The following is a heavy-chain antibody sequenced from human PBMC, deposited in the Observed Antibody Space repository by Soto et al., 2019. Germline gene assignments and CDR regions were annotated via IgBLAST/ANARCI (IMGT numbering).Heavy chain of an antibody. J-gene: IGHJ6*02. CDR3: ARDPGIYYGMDV. Sequence: QVQLVESGGGLVKPGGSLRLSCTASGFTFSDYYMTWIRQAPGKGLEWLSYISSGGFTIYYADSVKGRFTVSRDNAKNSMYLQMNTLRVEDTAVYYCARDPGIYYGMDVWGQGTTVTASS. V-gene: IGHV3-11*01. D-gene: IGHD3-10*01. CDR2: ISSGGFTI. CDR1: GFTFSDYY.